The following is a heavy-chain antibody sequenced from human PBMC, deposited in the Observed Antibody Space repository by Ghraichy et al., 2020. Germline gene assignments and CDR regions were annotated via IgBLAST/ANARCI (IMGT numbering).Heavy chain of an antibody. J-gene: IGHJ4*02. CDR1: GFTFSQNW. CDR3: GKDLHWNQCDH. D-gene: IGHD1-1*01. CDR2: IDEDGNER. V-gene: IGHV3-7*04. Sequence: GGSLRLSCAASGFTFSQNWMIWFRQAPGKGLEWVANIDEDGNERNYVDSVKGRFTISRDNAKDSVYLLMDSLRVEDTAVYYCGKDLHWNQCDHWGQGALVTVSS.